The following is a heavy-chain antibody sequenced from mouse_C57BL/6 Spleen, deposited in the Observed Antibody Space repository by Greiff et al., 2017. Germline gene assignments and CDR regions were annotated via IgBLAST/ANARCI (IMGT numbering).Heavy chain of an antibody. CDR1: GYTFTSYW. D-gene: IGHD2-3*01. V-gene: IGHV1-61*01. CDR3: ARRDGYLYYYAMDY. J-gene: IGHJ4*01. Sequence: VQLQQPGAELVRPGSSVKLSCKASGYTFTSYWMDWVKQRPGQGLEWIGNIYPSDSETHYNQKFKDKATLTVDKSSSTAYMQLSSLTSEDSAVYYCARRDGYLYYYAMDYWGQGTSGTVSS. CDR2: IYPSDSET.